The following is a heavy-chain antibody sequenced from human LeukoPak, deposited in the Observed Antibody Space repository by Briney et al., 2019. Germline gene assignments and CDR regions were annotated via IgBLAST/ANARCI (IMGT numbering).Heavy chain of an antibody. CDR3: ARYVDYASGMDV. Sequence: SETLSLTCTVSGGSISSYYWSWIRQPPGKGLEWIGYIHYSGSTNYNPSLKSRVTISVDTSKNQFSLKLSSVTAADTAVYYCARYVDYASGMDVWGKGTTVTVSS. J-gene: IGHJ6*04. V-gene: IGHV4-59*01. CDR1: GGSISSYY. CDR2: IHYSGST. D-gene: IGHD4-17*01.